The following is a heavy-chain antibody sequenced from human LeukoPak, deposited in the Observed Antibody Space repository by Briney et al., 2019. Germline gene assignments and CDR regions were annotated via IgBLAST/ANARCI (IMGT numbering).Heavy chain of an antibody. CDR1: GEPFSGYY. CDR2: IDHSGSV. D-gene: IGHD6-6*01. J-gene: IGHJ4*02. V-gene: IGHV4-34*01. Sequence: PSETLSLTCAVYGEPFSGYYWTWIRQPPGKGLEWIGQIDHSGSVNYNPSLESRVSISADKPKKQFSLKVNSVTAADTAVYFCARGHSTSGFDYWGQGARVSVSS. CDR3: ARGHSTSGFDY.